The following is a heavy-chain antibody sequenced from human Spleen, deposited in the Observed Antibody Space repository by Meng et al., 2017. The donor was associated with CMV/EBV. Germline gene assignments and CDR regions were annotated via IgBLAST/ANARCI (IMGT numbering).Heavy chain of an antibody. J-gene: IGHJ4*02. V-gene: IGHV3-30-3*01. Sequence: GESLKISCAASGFTFSSYAMHWVRQAPGKGLEWVAVISYDGSNKYYADSVKGRFTISRDNSKNTLYLQMNSLRAEDTAVYYCARPGGFYGGNFFDYWGQGTLVTVSS. CDR3: ARPGGFYGGNFFDY. D-gene: IGHD4-23*01. CDR2: ISYDGSNK. CDR1: GFTFSSYA.